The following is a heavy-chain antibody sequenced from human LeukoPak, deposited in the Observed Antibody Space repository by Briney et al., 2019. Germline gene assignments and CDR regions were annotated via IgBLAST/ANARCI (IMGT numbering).Heavy chain of an antibody. CDR2: INIGGTNT. V-gene: IGHV3-11*01. Sequence: GGSLRLSCAASGFTFNDYYMSWIRHAPGKGLEWIPYINIGGTNTHYADSVKGRSTISRDNAKKSLYLEMNNLRAEDTAVYYCATDGAGFDTWGQGVLVTVSS. J-gene: IGHJ5*02. CDR1: GFTFNDYY. CDR3: ATDGAGFDT.